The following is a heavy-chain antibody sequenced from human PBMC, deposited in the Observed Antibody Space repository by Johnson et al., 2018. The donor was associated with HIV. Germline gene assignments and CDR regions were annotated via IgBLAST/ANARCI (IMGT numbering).Heavy chain of an antibody. CDR1: GFTFDDYA. Sequence: VQLVESGGGVVRPGGSLRLSCAASGFTFDDYAMSWVRQAPGKGLEWVSAISGSGGSTYYADSVKCLFTISRDNSKNTLYLQMNSLRAEDMAVYYCARLRGAFDIWGQGTMVTVSS. V-gene: IGHV3-23*04. CDR2: ISGSGGST. CDR3: ARLRGAFDI. J-gene: IGHJ3*02. D-gene: IGHD2-21*02.